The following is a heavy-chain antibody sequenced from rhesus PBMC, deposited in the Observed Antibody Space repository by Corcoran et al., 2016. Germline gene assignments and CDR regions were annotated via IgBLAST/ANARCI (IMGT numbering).Heavy chain of an antibody. CDR2: IRNKAKGGTA. CDR3: SRDSWSYFDY. D-gene: IGHD6-13*01. V-gene: IGHV3S22*01. CDR1: GFTFSDYY. J-gene: IGHJ4*01. Sequence: EVQLVESGGGLVQPGGSLRLSCASSGFTFSDYYMSWVRQAPGKGAEWVGFIRNKAKGGTAEYAASVKGRFTISRDDSKSMASLQMNSLKTEDTAVYYCSRDSWSYFDYWGQGVLVTVSS.